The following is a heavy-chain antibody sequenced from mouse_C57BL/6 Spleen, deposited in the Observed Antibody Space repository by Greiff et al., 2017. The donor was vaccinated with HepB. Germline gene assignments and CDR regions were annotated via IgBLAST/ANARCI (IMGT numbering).Heavy chain of an antibody. CDR1: GFNIKDYY. Sequence: EVQLQQSGAELVKPGASVKLSCTASGFNIKDYYMHWVKQRTEQGLEWIGRIDPEDGETKYAPKFQGKATITADTSSNTAYLQLSSLTSEDTAVYYWAGGYYGSSSLAYWGQGTLVTVSA. CDR3: AGGYYGSSSLAY. V-gene: IGHV14-2*01. J-gene: IGHJ3*01. D-gene: IGHD1-1*01. CDR2: IDPEDGET.